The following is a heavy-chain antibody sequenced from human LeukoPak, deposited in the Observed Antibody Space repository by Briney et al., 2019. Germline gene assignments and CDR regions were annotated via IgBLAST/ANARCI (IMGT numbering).Heavy chain of an antibody. CDR3: ARDPLYYYGSGSYYPDY. Sequence: GASVKVSCKASGYTFTGYYMHWVRQAPGQGLEWMGWINPNSGGTNYAQRFQGRVTMTRDTSISTAYMELSRLRSDDTAVYYCARDPLYYYGSGSYYPDYWGQGTLVTVSS. CDR1: GYTFTGYY. D-gene: IGHD3-10*01. CDR2: INPNSGGT. J-gene: IGHJ4*02. V-gene: IGHV1-2*02.